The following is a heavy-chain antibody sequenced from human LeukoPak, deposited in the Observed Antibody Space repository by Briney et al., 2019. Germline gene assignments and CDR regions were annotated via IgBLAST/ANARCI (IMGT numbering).Heavy chain of an antibody. CDR3: ARGPPVYFDL. Sequence: SETLSLTCTVSGGSISSGSYYWSWIRQPAGKGLEWIGRIYTSGSTNYNPSLKSRVTISVDTSKNQFSLKLSSVTAADTAVYYCARGPPVYFDLWGRGTLVTVSS. CDR2: IYTSGST. V-gene: IGHV4-61*02. J-gene: IGHJ2*01. CDR1: GGSISSGSYY.